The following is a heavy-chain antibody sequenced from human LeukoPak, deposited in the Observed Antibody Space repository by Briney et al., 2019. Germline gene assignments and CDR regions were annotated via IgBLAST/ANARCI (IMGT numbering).Heavy chain of an antibody. Sequence: ASVKVSCKASGYTFTGYYMHWVRQAPGQGLEWMGWINPNSGGTNYAQKFQGRVTMTRDTSISTAYMELSRLRSDDTAVYYCARDLSDGYNFDAFDIWGQGTMVTVSS. CDR1: GYTFTGYY. CDR3: ARDLSDGYNFDAFDI. CDR2: INPNSGGT. V-gene: IGHV1-2*02. D-gene: IGHD5-24*01. J-gene: IGHJ3*02.